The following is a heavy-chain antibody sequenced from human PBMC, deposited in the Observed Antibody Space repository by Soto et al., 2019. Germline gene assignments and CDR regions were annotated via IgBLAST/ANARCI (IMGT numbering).Heavy chain of an antibody. V-gene: IGHV3-30*18. CDR2: ISFDGSNK. CDR3: AKVPPVAGRPMLEYYYYGMDV. Sequence: GGSLRLSCAASGFIFSSFGMHWVRQAPGKGLESVAVISFDGSNKYYADSVKGRFTISRDSSKNTLYLQMNSLRAEDTAVYFCAKVPPVAGRPMLEYYYYGMDVWGQGTTVTVSS. J-gene: IGHJ6*02. D-gene: IGHD6-6*01. CDR1: GFIFSSFG.